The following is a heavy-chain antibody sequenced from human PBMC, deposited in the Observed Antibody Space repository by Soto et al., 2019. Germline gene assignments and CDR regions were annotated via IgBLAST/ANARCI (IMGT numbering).Heavy chain of an antibody. J-gene: IGHJ6*02. CDR3: AKDIAEIHVLVPAAMANYYYGMDV. CDR2: IYYSGST. CDR1: GGSISSGDYY. D-gene: IGHD2-2*01. V-gene: IGHV4-30-4*01. Sequence: SETLSLTCTVSGGSISSGDYYWSWIRQPPGKGLEWIGYIYYSGSTYYNPSLKSRVTISVDTSKNQFSLKLSSVTAADTAVYYCAKDIAEIHVLVPAAMANYYYGMDVWGQGTTVTVSS.